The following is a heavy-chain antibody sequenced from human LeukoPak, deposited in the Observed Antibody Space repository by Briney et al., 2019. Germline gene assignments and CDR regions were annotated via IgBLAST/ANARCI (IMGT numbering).Heavy chain of an antibody. CDR1: GYSISSGYY. CDR2: IYYSGST. CDR3: ARVGGDTQIGHDSQLANNYDSSGYYYDFFDY. Sequence: PSETLSLTCTVSGYSISSGYYWGWIRQPPGKGLEWIGYIYYSGSTNYNPSLKSRVTISVDTSKNQFSLKLSSVTAADTAVYYCARVGGDTQIGHDSQLANNYDSSGYYYDFFDYWGQGTLVTVSS. V-gene: IGHV4-38-2*02. D-gene: IGHD3-22*01. J-gene: IGHJ4*02.